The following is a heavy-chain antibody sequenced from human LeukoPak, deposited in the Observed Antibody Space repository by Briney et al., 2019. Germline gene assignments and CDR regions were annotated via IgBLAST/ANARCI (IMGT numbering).Heavy chain of an antibody. CDR3: AKDLRYFDPWFDP. D-gene: IGHD3-9*01. CDR2: ISGSGGST. Sequence: GGSLRLSCAAPGFTFSSYAMSWVRQAPGKGLEWVSAISGSGGSTYFADSMKGRFTISRDNSKNTLYLQMNSLRAEDTAVYYCAKDLRYFDPWFDPWGQGTLVTVSS. J-gene: IGHJ5*02. V-gene: IGHV3-23*01. CDR1: GFTFSSYA.